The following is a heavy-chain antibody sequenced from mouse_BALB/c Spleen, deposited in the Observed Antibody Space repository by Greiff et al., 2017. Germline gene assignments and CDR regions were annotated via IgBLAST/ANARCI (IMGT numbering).Heavy chain of an antibody. V-gene: IGHV3-2*02. D-gene: IGHD1-2*01. Sequence: EVKLQESGPGLVKPSQSLSLTCTVTGYSITSDYAWNWIRQFPGNKLEWMGYISYSGSTSYNPSLKSRISITRDTSKNQFFLQLNSVTTEDTATYYCARLLRLPLAMDYWGQGTSVTVSS. CDR2: ISYSGST. CDR3: ARLLRLPLAMDY. J-gene: IGHJ4*01. CDR1: GYSITSDYA.